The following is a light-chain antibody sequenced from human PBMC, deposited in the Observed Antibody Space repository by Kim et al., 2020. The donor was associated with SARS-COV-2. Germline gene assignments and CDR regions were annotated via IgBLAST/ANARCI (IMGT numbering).Light chain of an antibody. V-gene: IGKV3-20*01. CDR2: GES. J-gene: IGKJ1*01. Sequence: SPGERATLSCRASQSVRSSYLAWYQQKSGQAPRLLIYGESSRATGIPVRFSGSGSGTDFTLTISRLEPEDFAVYYCQQYGTSPWTFGQGTKVDIK. CDR3: QQYGTSPWT. CDR1: QSVRSSY.